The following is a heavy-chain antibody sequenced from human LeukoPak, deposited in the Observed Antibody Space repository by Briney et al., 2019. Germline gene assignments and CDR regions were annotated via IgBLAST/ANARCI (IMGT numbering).Heavy chain of an antibody. J-gene: IGHJ4*02. Sequence: SGPALVKPTQTLTLTCTFSGFSFTNNGMCVTWIRQPPGKALEWLACIDWDDDKYYSASLKTRLTISKDTSKNQVVLTMTNMDPVDTATYYCARIRGTYCSSTTCSFEDFWGQGTLVTVSS. V-gene: IGHV2-70*11. D-gene: IGHD2-2*01. CDR3: ARIRGTYCSSTTCSFEDF. CDR1: GFSFTNNGMC. CDR2: IDWDDDK.